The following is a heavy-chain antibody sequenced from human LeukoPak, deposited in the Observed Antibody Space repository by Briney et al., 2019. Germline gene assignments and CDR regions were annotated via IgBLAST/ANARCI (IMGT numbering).Heavy chain of an antibody. CDR1: RFTFSDYD. V-gene: IGHV3-11*01. CDR3: AIFADRGVQLWVPVY. J-gene: IGHJ4*02. Sequence: GSLRLSCAASRFTFSDYDMSWIRQAPGKGLDWVSYITTSGNTVYYADSVKGRFTISRDNAKNSFFLQMNSLRAEDTAVYYCAIFADRGVQLWVPVYWGQGTLVTVSS. D-gene: IGHD5-18*01. CDR2: ITTSGNTV.